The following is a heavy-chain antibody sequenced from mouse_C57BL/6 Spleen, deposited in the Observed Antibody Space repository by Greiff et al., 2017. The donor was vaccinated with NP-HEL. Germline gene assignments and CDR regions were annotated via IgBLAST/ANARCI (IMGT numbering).Heavy chain of an antibody. CDR3: ARSSIYYDYDGYYAMDY. J-gene: IGHJ4*01. V-gene: IGHV1-81*01. CDR2: IYPRSGNT. CDR1: GYTFTSYG. D-gene: IGHD2-4*01. Sequence: VQLQQSGAELARPGASVKLSCKASGYTFTSYGISWVKQRTGQGLEWIGEIYPRSGNTYYNEKFKGKATLTADKSSSTAYMELRSLTSEDSAVYFCARSSIYYDYDGYYAMDYWGQGTSVTVSS.